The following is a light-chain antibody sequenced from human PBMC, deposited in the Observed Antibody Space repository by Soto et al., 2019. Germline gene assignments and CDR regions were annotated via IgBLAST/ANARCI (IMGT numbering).Light chain of an antibody. V-gene: IGKV1-5*03. CDR1: QSISSW. CDR2: KAS. Sequence: DIQMTQSPSTLSAFVGDRITITCRASQSISSWLAWYQQKPGKAPKVLIYKASSLESGVPSRFSGSGSGTEFTLTISSLPHDDFATYYCQHYKTYWSFGQGTKVEIK. CDR3: QHYKTYWS. J-gene: IGKJ1*01.